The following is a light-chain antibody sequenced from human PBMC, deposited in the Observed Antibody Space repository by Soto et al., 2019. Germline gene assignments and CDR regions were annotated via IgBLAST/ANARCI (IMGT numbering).Light chain of an antibody. CDR1: SGHTTYI. CDR2: LETSGSY. V-gene: IGLV4-60*02. Sequence: QPVLTQSSSASASLGSSVTLTCTLSSGHTTYIIAWHQQQPGQAPRYLMKLETSGSYNKGSGVPDRFSGSSSGADRYLTISNLQFEDEADYYCETWDINTHVVFGGGTKLTVL. J-gene: IGLJ2*01. CDR3: ETWDINTHVV.